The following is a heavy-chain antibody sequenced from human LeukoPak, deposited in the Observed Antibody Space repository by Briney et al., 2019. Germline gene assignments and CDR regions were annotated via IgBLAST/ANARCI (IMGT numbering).Heavy chain of an antibody. CDR3: AKGGGGRLIYYYYMDV. CDR1: GFTVSSYE. J-gene: IGHJ6*03. D-gene: IGHD3-16*01. V-gene: IGHV3-48*03. Sequence: GGSLRLSCAASGFTVSSYEMNWVRQAPGKGLEWVSYISSSGSTIYYADSVKGRFTISRDNAKNSLYLQMNSLRAEDMALYYCAKGGGGRLIYYYYMDVWGKGTTVTVSS. CDR2: ISSSGSTI.